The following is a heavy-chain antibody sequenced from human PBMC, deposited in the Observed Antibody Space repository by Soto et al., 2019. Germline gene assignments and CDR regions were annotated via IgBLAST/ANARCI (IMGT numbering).Heavy chain of an antibody. CDR1: GFSLSSTRMA. J-gene: IGHJ4*02. Sequence: QITLKGSGPTLVKPTQTLTLTCTFSGFSLSSTRMAVGWIRQPPGKALEWLALIYWDDDKRYSPFLKSRLTITKDTSKTQVVLTMSNMDPVDTARYYCAHIVVAGLGYYFDYWGQGTLVTVSS. D-gene: IGHD6-19*01. CDR2: IYWDDDK. CDR3: AHIVVAGLGYYFDY. V-gene: IGHV2-5*02.